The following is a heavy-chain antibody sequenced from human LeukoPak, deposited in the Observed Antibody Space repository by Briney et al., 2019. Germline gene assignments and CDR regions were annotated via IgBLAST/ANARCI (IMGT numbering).Heavy chain of an antibody. V-gene: IGHV3-23*01. CDR1: GFTFSSYA. Sequence: GGTLRLSCAASGFTFSSYAMNWVRQAPGKGLEWVSVIGGSGGSTNYADSVKGRFTISRDNSKNSLYLQMNSLRAEDTAVYYCARDWATTTGLKYYYYMDVWGKGTTVTVSS. CDR2: IGGSGGST. D-gene: IGHD1-1*01. CDR3: ARDWATTTGLKYYYYMDV. J-gene: IGHJ6*03.